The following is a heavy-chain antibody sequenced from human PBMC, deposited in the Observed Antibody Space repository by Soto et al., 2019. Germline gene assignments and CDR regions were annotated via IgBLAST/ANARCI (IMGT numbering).Heavy chain of an antibody. Sequence: QITLKESGPTLVKPTQTLTLTCTFSGFSLSTSGGGWAWTLHPPGRPWEGLAFIYWDDDKRYSPSLKSRLTLTKDPSKNQVVLTMTNMDPVDIATYYCAHRDSGMLDDAFDIWGQGTMVTVSS. D-gene: IGHD1-26*01. J-gene: IGHJ3*02. CDR3: AHRDSGMLDDAFDI. V-gene: IGHV2-5*02. CDR2: IYWDDDK. CDR1: GFSLSTSGGG.